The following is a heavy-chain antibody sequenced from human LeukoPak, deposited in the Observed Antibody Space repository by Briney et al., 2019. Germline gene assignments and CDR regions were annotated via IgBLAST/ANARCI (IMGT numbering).Heavy chain of an antibody. CDR1: GFTFSNYA. D-gene: IGHD6-13*01. V-gene: IGHV3-23*01. J-gene: IGHJ4*02. CDR3: AIYSTSFDY. Sequence: GGSLRLSCVASGFTFSNYAVNWVRQAPGKGLEWVSCNNGGSAHYADSVKGRFTVSRDNSKNTLYLQMNSLRAEDTAVYYCAIYSTSFDYWGQGTLVTVSS. CDR2: CNNGGSA.